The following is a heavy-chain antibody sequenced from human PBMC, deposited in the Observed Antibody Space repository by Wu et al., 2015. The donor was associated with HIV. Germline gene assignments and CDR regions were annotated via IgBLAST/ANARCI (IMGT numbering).Heavy chain of an antibody. CDR3: GRVWGCGFTTCYWRADV. CDR2: IMGDSGST. Sequence: QVRLVQSGVEVKKPGASVKVSCKTYGYTFSNSGVSWIRQAPGQGLEYMGWIMGDSGSTNYAQRFQGRVTMTIDTSTNTGYLELGSLRSDDTAVYYCGRVWGCGFTTCYWRADVWGQGTTVIVSS. V-gene: IGHV1-18*01. D-gene: IGHD2-21*01. CDR1: GYTFSNSG. J-gene: IGHJ6*02.